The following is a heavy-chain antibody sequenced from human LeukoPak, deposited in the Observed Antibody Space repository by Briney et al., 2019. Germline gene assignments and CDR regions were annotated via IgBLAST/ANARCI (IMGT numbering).Heavy chain of an antibody. CDR1: GYNFTSYW. D-gene: IGHD3-22*01. V-gene: IGHV5-51*01. CDR2: IYPGDSDT. CDR3: VRSSYYSDISGYYYYFDY. J-gene: IGHJ4*02. Sequence: GESLKISCKASGYNFTSYWIDWVRQMPGKGLQWMGIIYPGDSDTRYSPSFQGQVTISADKSITTAYLQWSSLKASDTAMYYCVRSSYYSDISGYYYYFDYWGQGTLVTVSS.